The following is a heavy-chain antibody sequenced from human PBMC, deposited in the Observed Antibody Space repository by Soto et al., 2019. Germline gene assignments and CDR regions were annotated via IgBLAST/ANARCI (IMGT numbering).Heavy chain of an antibody. J-gene: IGHJ6*02. CDR2: TSNDDNFK. D-gene: IGHD2-2*01. CDR3: ARDRATCCFYGMDV. CDR1: GFTFSKHA. V-gene: IGHV3-30*09. Sequence: GSLRLSCAATGFTFSKHALHWVRQAPGKGLEWVAVTSNDDNFKYYADSVKGRFAISRDTSKNTVSLLMHSLAPEDTAIYYCARDRATCCFYGMDVWGQGTTVTVSS.